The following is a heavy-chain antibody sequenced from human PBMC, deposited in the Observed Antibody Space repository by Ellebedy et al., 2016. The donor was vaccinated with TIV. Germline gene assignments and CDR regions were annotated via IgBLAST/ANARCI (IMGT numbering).Heavy chain of an antibody. CDR3: ARGGGIYYFDY. J-gene: IGHJ4*02. Sequence: GESLKISCAASGFTFSSYTMNWVRQAPGKGLEWVSSTSSTSSYIYYGDSVKGRFTISRDNAKNSLYLQMNRLRDEDTAVYYCARGGGIYYFDYWGQGTLVTVSS. CDR2: TSSTSSYI. CDR1: GFTFSSYT. D-gene: IGHD3-3*01. V-gene: IGHV3-21*01.